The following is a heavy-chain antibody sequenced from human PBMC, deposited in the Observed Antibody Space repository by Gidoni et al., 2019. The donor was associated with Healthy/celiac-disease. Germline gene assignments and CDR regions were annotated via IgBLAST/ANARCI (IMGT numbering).Heavy chain of an antibody. D-gene: IGHD1-26*01. CDR2: ISTYNGNT. J-gene: IGHJ4*02. Sequence: QVQLVQSGAEVKKPGAAVRVSCKASGYTFTSYGTSWVRQAPGQGLEGMGWISTYNGNTNCAQKLQGRVTITTDTSTSTAYMELRSLRSDDTAVYYCAREVENVGWELLLDYWGQGTLVTVSS. V-gene: IGHV1-18*01. CDR3: AREVENVGWELLLDY. CDR1: GYTFTSYG.